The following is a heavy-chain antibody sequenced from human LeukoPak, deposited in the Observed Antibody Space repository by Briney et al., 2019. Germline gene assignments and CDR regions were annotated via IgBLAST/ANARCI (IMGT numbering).Heavy chain of an antibody. CDR2: IYYSGST. CDR1: GFIFSNYG. CDR3: ARDLLNEGNHLDY. V-gene: IGHV4-30-4*08. Sequence: LRLSCAASGFIFSNYGMNWIRQPPGKGLEWIGYIYYSGSTYYNPSLKSRVTISVDTSKNQFSLKLSSVTAADTAVYYCARDLLNEGNHLDYWGQGTLVTVS. D-gene: IGHD4-23*01. J-gene: IGHJ4*02.